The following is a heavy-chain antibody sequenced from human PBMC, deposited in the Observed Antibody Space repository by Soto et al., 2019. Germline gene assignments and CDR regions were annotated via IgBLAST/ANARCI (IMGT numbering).Heavy chain of an antibody. CDR2: ISYTGKT. J-gene: IGHJ5*02. Sequence: SETLSLTCTVSGGSISSTNYYWGWVRQPPGNGLEWIGSISYTGKTYYNPSLRSRVTISVDTSNNQFSLKLTSLTAADTAVFYCARSGLSGSLNWFDPWGQGTLVTVSS. CDR1: GGSISSTNYY. CDR3: ARSGLSGSLNWFDP. D-gene: IGHD1-26*01. V-gene: IGHV4-39*01.